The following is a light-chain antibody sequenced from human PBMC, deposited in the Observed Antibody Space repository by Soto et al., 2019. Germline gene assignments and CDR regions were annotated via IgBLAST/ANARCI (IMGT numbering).Light chain of an antibody. Sequence: QSVLTQPPSVSGAPGQRGTISCTGSSSNIGAGYDVQWYQQLPGAAPKLHIFGNSNRPSGVPDRFSGSRSGTSASLAITGLQAEDEPDYFCQSYDISLSVSVIFGGGTKLTVL. CDR2: GNS. V-gene: IGLV1-40*01. J-gene: IGLJ2*01. CDR3: QSYDISLSVSVI. CDR1: SSNIGAGYD.